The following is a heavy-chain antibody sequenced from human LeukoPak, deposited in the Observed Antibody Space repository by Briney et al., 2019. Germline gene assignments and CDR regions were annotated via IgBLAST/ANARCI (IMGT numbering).Heavy chain of an antibody. CDR1: GFTFNKYT. J-gene: IGHJ4*02. D-gene: IGHD1-1*01. CDR3: AKDVGMTTARYYFDY. CDR2: ISGPGGNS. Sequence: GSLRLSCAASGFTFNKYTTGWVRQAPGKGLEWVSAISGPGGNSYYVDSVKGRFTISRDNSKNTMSLQMNSLTAEDTALYYCAKDVGMTTARYYFDYWGQGTLVTVSS. V-gene: IGHV3-23*01.